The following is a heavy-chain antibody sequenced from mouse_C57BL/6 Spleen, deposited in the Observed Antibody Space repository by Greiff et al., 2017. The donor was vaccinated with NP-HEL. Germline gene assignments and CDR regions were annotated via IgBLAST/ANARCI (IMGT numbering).Heavy chain of an antibody. CDR3: ARKDYYGSSYEFAY. J-gene: IGHJ3*01. V-gene: IGHV1-50*01. CDR1: GYTFTTYW. Sequence: QVQLKQPGAELVKPGASVKLSCKASGYTFTTYWMQWVKQRPGQGLEWIGEIDPSDSYTNYNQKFKGKATLTVDTSSSTAYMQLSSLTSEDSAVYYCARKDYYGSSYEFAYWGQGTLVTVSA. CDR2: IDPSDSYT. D-gene: IGHD1-1*01.